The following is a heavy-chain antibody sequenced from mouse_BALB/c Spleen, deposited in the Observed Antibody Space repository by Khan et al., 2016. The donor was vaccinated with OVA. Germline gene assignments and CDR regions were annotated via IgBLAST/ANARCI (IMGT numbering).Heavy chain of an antibody. CDR2: IYPFNDDT. CDR1: GYTFTSYV. CDR3: GPVGNCYVSFAY. D-gene: IGHD1-1*01. J-gene: IGHJ3*01. V-gene: IGHV1S136*01. Sequence: VQLKQSGPELVKPGASVKMSCKASGYTFTSYVMHWVKQKPGLGLEWIGYIYPFNDDTKYNEKFKGKATLTSDKSSSTAYMELSSLTSEDSAVYYCGPVGNCYVSFAYWGQGTLVTVSA.